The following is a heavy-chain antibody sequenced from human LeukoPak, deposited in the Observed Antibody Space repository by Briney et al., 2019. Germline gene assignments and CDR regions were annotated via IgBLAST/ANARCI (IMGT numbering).Heavy chain of an antibody. V-gene: IGHV3-7*01. Sequence: GGSLRLSCAASGFTFSSYWMSWVRQAPGTGLEWVANIKQDGSEKYYVDSVKGRFTISRDNAKNSLYLHMNSLRAEDTAVYYCARVGYYGSGSYYRGYYYYYMDAWGKGTTVTVS. CDR2: IKQDGSEK. J-gene: IGHJ6*03. CDR1: GFTFSSYW. D-gene: IGHD3-10*01. CDR3: ARVGYYGSGSYYRGYYYYYMDA.